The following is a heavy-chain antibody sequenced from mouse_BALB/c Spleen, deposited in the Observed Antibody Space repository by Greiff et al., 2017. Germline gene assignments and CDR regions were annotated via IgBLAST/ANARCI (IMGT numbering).Heavy chain of an antibody. Sequence: EVQLQQSGPELVKPGASVKIYCKASGYSFTGYYMHWVKQSHVKSLEWIGRINPYNGATSYNQNFKDKASLTVDKSSSTAYMELHSLTSEDSAVYYCARGIRGDAMDYWGQGTSVTVSS. V-gene: IGHV1-31*01. CDR1: GYSFTGYY. D-gene: IGHD2-4*01. CDR3: ARGIRGDAMDY. J-gene: IGHJ4*01. CDR2: INPYNGAT.